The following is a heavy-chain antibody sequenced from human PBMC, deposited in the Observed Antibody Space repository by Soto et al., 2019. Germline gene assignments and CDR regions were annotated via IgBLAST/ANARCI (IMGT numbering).Heavy chain of an antibody. V-gene: IGHV1-69*06. Sequence: QVQLVQSGAEVKKPGSSVKVSCKASGRTFSSYAISWVRQAPGQGLEWMGGIIPIFGTANYAQKFQGRVTITADKSTSTAYMELSSLRSEDTAVYYCARDGYRTYYDFWSGYYYGMDVWGQGTTVTVSS. CDR2: IIPIFGTA. D-gene: IGHD3-3*01. J-gene: IGHJ6*02. CDR1: GRTFSSYA. CDR3: ARDGYRTYYDFWSGYYYGMDV.